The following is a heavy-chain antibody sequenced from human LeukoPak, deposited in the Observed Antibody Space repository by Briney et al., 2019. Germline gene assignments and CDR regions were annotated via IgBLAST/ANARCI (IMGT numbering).Heavy chain of an antibody. J-gene: IGHJ6*02. CDR1: GGTFSSYA. V-gene: IGHV1-69*13. D-gene: IGHD3-9*01. CDR2: IIPIFGTA. Sequence: SVKVSCKASGGTFSSYAISWVRQAPGQGLEWMGGIIPIFGTANYAQKFQGRVTITADESTSTAYMELSSLRSEDTAVYYCARGVHILTPLRTYGMDVWGQGTTVTVSS. CDR3: ARGVHILTPLRTYGMDV.